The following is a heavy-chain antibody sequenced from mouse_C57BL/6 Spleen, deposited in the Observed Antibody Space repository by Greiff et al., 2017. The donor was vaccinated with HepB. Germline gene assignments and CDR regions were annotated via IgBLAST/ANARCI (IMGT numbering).Heavy chain of an antibody. V-gene: IGHV1-82*01. CDR2: IYPGDGDT. Sequence: QVQLQQSGPELVKPGASVKISCKASGYAFSSSWMNWVKQRPGKGLEWIGRIYPGDGDTNYNGKFKGKATLTADKSSSTAYMQLSSLTSEDSAVYFCARYSTLYAMDYWGQGTSVTVSS. CDR1: GYAFSSSW. J-gene: IGHJ4*01. D-gene: IGHD2-5*01. CDR3: ARYSTLYAMDY.